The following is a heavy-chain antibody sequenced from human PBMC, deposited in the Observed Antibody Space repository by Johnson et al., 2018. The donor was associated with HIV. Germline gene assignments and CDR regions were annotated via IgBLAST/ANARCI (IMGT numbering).Heavy chain of an antibody. D-gene: IGHD7-27*01. V-gene: IGHV3-66*03. Sequence: VQLVESGGGLIQPGGSLRLSCAASGFTVSSNFMSWVRQAPGKGLEWVSVIYSGGSTYYADSVKGRFTISRDNSTNTLYLQMNSLRAEVTAVYYCARAIGNWDAFDIWGQGTMVTVSS. CDR2: IYSGGST. J-gene: IGHJ3*02. CDR1: GFTVSSNF. CDR3: ARAIGNWDAFDI.